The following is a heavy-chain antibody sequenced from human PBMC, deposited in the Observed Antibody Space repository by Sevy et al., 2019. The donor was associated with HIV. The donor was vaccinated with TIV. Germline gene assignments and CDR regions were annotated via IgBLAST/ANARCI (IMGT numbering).Heavy chain of an antibody. D-gene: IGHD7-27*01. CDR3: ARDQLGSIDY. CDR2: IKEDGSEK. J-gene: IGHJ4*02. V-gene: IGHV3-7*01. CDR1: GFTFSTHW. Sequence: GGSLRLSCAASGFTFSTHWMSWVRQAPGKGLEWVANIKEDGSEKYYVDSVKGRFTISRDNAKNSLFLQMNSLRTEDTALYYCARDQLGSIDYWGQGTLVTVSS.